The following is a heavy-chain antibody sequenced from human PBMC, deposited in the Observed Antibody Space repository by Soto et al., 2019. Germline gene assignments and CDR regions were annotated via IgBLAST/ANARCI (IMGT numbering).Heavy chain of an antibody. D-gene: IGHD2-21*01. CDR1: GGSFGSSA. CDR3: ERLSSDWGDAFDL. V-gene: IGHV1-69*01. J-gene: IGHJ3*01. CDR2: IIPVFDKA. Sequence: QVQLVQSGADVKKPGSSVKVSCTTSGGSFGSSAISWVRQAPAQGLEWMGEIIPVFDKANYAQNFQGILTITADEITGTVFIALSSLRSEDTAVYFCERLSSDWGDAFDLWGLGTFVTVSS.